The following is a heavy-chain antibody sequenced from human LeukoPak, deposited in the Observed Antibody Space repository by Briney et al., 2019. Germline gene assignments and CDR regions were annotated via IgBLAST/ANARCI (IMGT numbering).Heavy chain of an antibody. D-gene: IGHD2-15*01. CDR1: GYTFTSYG. CDR2: ISAYNGNT. V-gene: IGHV1-18*01. J-gene: IGHJ5*02. CDR3: ARTGYCSGGSCGRDWFDP. Sequence: ASVKVSCKASGYTFTSYGISWVRQAPGQGLEWMGWISAYNGNTNYAQKLLGRVTMTTDTSTSTAYMELRSLRSDDTAVYYCARTGYCSGGSCGRDWFDPWGQGTLVTVSS.